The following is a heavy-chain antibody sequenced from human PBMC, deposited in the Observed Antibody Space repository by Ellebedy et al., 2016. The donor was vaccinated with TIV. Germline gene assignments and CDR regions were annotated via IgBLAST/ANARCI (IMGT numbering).Heavy chain of an antibody. D-gene: IGHD2-21*02. V-gene: IGHV3-33*08. CDR1: GFTFSSYG. CDR2: IWYDGSNK. CDR3: ARDYGLVTAIPGY. J-gene: IGHJ4*02. Sequence: GESLKISCAASGFTFSSYGMHWVRQAPGKGLEWVAVIWYDGSNKYYADSVKGRFTISRENSKNTLYLQMNSLRAEDTAVYYCARDYGLVTAIPGYWGQGTLVTVSS.